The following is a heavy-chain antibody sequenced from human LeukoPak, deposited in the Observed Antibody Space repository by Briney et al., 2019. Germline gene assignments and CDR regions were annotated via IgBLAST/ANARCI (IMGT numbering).Heavy chain of an antibody. CDR2: ISAYNGNT. CDR3: ATRSYGDSPYYYYYYGMDV. CDR1: GYTFTSYG. V-gene: IGHV1-18*01. J-gene: IGHJ6*02. D-gene: IGHD4-17*01. Sequence: ASVKVSCKASGYTFTSYGISWVRQAPGQGLEWMGWISAYNGNTNYAQKLQGRVTMTTDTSTSTAYMELRSLRSDDTAVYYCATRSYGDSPYYYYYYGMDVWGQGTTVTVFS.